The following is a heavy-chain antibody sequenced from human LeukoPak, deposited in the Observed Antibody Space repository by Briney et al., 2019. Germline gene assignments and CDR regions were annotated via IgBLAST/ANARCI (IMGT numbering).Heavy chain of an antibody. J-gene: IGHJ6*03. Sequence: GGSLRLSCAASGFTFSSSWMHWVRQAPGKGLVWVSRINNDGSSTSYADSVQGRFTISRDNAKNTLYLQMNSLRAEDTALYYCARVARGDYYYYYMDVWGKGTTVTVSS. CDR1: GFTFSSSW. V-gene: IGHV3-74*01. CDR3: ARVARGDYYYYYMDV. D-gene: IGHD3-10*01. CDR2: INNDGSST.